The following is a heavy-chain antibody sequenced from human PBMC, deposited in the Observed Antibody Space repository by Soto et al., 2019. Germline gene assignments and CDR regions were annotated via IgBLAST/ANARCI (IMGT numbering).Heavy chain of an antibody. D-gene: IGHD3-9*01. J-gene: IGHJ4*02. CDR3: ARDRYGGFDY. CDR1: GGSINSKSYF. Sequence: SETLSLTCSVSGGSINSKSYFWGWIRQTPGKGLEWIASINYVGRTYYSPSLKSRLAISVDTSKNQFSLRLSSVTAADTAVYYCARDRYGGFDYWGLGTLVTVSS. V-gene: IGHV4-39*02. CDR2: INYVGRT.